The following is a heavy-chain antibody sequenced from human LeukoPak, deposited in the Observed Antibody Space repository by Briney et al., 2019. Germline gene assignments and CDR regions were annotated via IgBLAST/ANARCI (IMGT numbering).Heavy chain of an antibody. J-gene: IGHJ3*02. Sequence: GGSLRLSCAASGFTFSSYEMNWVRQAPGKGLEWVSYISSSGCTIYYADSVKGRFTISRDNAKNSLYLQMNSLRADDTAVYYCARDYSSGWDDAFDIWGQGTMVTVSS. CDR1: GFTFSSYE. CDR3: ARDYSSGWDDAFDI. D-gene: IGHD6-19*01. CDR2: ISSSGCTI. V-gene: IGHV3-48*03.